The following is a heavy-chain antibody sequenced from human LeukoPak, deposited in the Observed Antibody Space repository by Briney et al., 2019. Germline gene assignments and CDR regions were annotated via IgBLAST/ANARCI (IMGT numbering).Heavy chain of an antibody. D-gene: IGHD3-10*01. V-gene: IGHV3-30*18. J-gene: IGHJ4*02. CDR1: GFTFSSYG. CDR2: ISSDGTNK. CDR3: AKDLGTYGSGHPGY. Sequence: GGSLRLSCAASGFTFSSYGMYWVRQAPGKGLEWVAIISSDGTNKYYADSVKGRFTISRDNSKNTLFLQMNSLRAEDTALYYCAKDLGTYGSGHPGYWGQGSLVTVSS.